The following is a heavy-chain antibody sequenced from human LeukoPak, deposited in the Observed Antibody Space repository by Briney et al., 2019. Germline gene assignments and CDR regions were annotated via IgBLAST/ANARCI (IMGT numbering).Heavy chain of an antibody. CDR3: ARSAVLGYCSSTSCYNYYYMDV. D-gene: IGHD2-2*02. J-gene: IGHJ6*03. V-gene: IGHV1-18*01. CDR2: ISAYNGNT. Sequence: ASVKVSCKASGYTFTSYGISWVRQAPGQGLEWMGWISAYNGNTNYAQKLQGRVTMTTDTSTSTAYMELRSLRSDDTAVYYCARSAVLGYCSSTSCYNYYYMDVWGKGTTVTVSS. CDR1: GYTFTSYG.